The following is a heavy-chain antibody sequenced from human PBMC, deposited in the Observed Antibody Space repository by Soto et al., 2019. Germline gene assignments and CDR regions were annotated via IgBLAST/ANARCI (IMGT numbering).Heavy chain of an antibody. J-gene: IGHJ6*04. Sequence: EVQLVESGGGVVQPGGSLRLSCAASGFTVSSKYMSWVRQPPGKEPERVALVNSGGNTYYAESVKGRFTISRDSPKNTRDLQLHSLRAEDTAVYYCERDDVECGGGRSFGVPMDVWSKGTTVTVSS. CDR2: VNSGGNT. D-gene: IGHD2-15*01. CDR1: GFTVSSKY. CDR3: ERDDVECGGGRSFGVPMDV. V-gene: IGHV3-66*01.